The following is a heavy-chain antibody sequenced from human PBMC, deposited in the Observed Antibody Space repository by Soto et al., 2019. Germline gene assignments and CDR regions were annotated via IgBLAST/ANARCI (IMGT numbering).Heavy chain of an antibody. J-gene: IGHJ4*02. V-gene: IGHV3-33*06. D-gene: IGHD6-13*01. CDR1: GFTFCSYG. Sequence: GGSPRLSCAASGFTFCSYGMDWVRQAPGKGLEWVAVIWYDGSNKYYADSVKGRFTISRDNSKNTLYLQMNSLRAEDTAVYYCAKDPIAAAGDYWGQGTLLTVSS. CDR3: AKDPIAAAGDY. CDR2: IWYDGSNK.